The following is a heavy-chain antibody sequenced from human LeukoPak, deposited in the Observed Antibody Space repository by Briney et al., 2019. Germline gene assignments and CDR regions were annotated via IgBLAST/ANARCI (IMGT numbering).Heavy chain of an antibody. J-gene: IGHJ5*02. CDR1: GGSIRSSDYY. CDR2: IHYSGST. Sequence: PSDTLSLTCTVSGGSIRSSDYYWAWIRQPPGRGLEWIGTIHYSGSTFYKLPLQSRLTVSAEPSRHQFSIQLSPVPAAATAAYYCARASGVLPSFEWANWFDTWGQGSLVTVSS. V-gene: IGHV4-39*01. D-gene: IGHD3-9*01. CDR3: ARASGVLPSFEWANWFDT.